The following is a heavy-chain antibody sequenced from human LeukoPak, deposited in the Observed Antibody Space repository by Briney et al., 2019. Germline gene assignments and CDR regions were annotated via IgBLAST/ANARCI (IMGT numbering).Heavy chain of an antibody. J-gene: IGHJ6*02. CDR1: GFTFGSYG. CDR2: IWYDGSIK. CDR3: ARDPMTAAGSKDGMDV. D-gene: IGHD6-13*01. V-gene: IGHV3-33*01. Sequence: AGGSLRLSCAASGFTFGSYGMHWVRQAPGKGLEWVAVIWYDGSIKFYVDSVKGRFTISRDNSKNTLYLQMNSLRAEDTAVYYCARDPMTAAGSKDGMDVWGQGTTVTVSS.